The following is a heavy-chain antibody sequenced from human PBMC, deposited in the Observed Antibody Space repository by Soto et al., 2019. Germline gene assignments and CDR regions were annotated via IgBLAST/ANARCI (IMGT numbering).Heavy chain of an antibody. D-gene: IGHD6-25*01. CDR1: GFTFGSYG. V-gene: IGHV3-33*01. Sequence: QVQLVESGGGVVQPGRSLRLSCAGSGFTFGSYGMHWVRQAPGKGLEWVAVIWYDGGKKYYGDSVKGRFTMSRDNSKNTVELQMNSLRAEDMAVYYCARDRGYRENYGMDVWGQGTTVIVSS. CDR2: IWYDGGKK. CDR3: ARDRGYRENYGMDV. J-gene: IGHJ6*02.